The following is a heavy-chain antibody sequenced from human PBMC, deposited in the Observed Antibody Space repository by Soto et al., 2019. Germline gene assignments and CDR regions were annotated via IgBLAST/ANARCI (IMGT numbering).Heavy chain of an antibody. Sequence: QVQLQESGPGLVKPSETLSLTCPVSGGSVSSASYYWSWIRQPPGKGLEWIGHMYYSGSTNYNPSLKSRVTISVDTSKNQFSLKLSSETAADTAVYYCARGVLGYCSGDGCPAFFDYWGQGTLVTVSS. CDR2: MYYSGST. CDR3: ARGVLGYCSGDGCPAFFDY. J-gene: IGHJ4*02. V-gene: IGHV4-61*01. D-gene: IGHD2-15*01. CDR1: GGSVSSASYY.